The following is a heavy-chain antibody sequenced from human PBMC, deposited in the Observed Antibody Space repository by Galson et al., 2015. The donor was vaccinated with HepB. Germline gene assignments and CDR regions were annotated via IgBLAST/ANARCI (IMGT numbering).Heavy chain of an antibody. D-gene: IGHD4-17*01. CDR3: ARGSGYDYDDYVQFQD. CDR1: GFTSDNYA. V-gene: IGHV3-9*02. Sequence: SLRLSCADSGFTSDNYAMHWVRQAPGKGLEWVSGINWNSGRVGYVDSVKGRFTISRDNARDSLYLQMNSLRTEDTALYYCARGSGYDYDDYVQFQDWGQGTLVSVSS. J-gene: IGHJ1*01. CDR2: INWNSGRV.